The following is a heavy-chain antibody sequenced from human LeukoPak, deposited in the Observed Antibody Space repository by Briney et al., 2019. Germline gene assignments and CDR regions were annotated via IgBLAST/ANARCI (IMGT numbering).Heavy chain of an antibody. Sequence: ASVKVSCKASGGTFSSYAISWVRQAPGQGLEWMGGIIPIFGTANYAQKFQGRVTITADKSTSTAYMELSSLRSEDTAVYYCAREGLRPFGAYYFDYWGQGTLVTVSS. CDR1: GGTFSSYA. D-gene: IGHD3-16*01. CDR3: AREGLRPFGAYYFDY. V-gene: IGHV1-69*06. J-gene: IGHJ4*02. CDR2: IIPIFGTA.